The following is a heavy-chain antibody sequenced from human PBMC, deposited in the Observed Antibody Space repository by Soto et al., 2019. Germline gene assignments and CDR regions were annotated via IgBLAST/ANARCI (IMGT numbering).Heavy chain of an antibody. J-gene: IGHJ6*02. CDR2: IYYSGST. D-gene: IGHD5-12*01. CDR3: ARQVVSGSGYYYGMDV. V-gene: IGHV4-59*08. Sequence: PSETLSLTCTVSGGSISSYYWSWIRQPPGKGLEWIGYIYYSGSTNYNPSLKSRVTISVDTSKNQFSLKLSSVTAADTAVYYCARQVVSGSGYYYGMDVWGQGTTVTV. CDR1: GGSISSYY.